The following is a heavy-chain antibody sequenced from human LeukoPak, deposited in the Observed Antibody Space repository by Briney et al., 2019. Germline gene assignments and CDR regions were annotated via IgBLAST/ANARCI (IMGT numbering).Heavy chain of an antibody. D-gene: IGHD2-2*01. CDR3: ARGGPAAHPYDY. CDR2: INHSGST. CDR1: GGSFSGYY. J-gene: IGHJ4*02. Sequence: RASETLSLTCAVYGGSFSGYYWSWIRQPPGKGLEWIGEINHSGSTNYNPSLKSRVTISVDTPKNQFSLKLSSVTAADTAVYYCARGGPAAHPYDYWGQGTLVTVSS. V-gene: IGHV4-34*01.